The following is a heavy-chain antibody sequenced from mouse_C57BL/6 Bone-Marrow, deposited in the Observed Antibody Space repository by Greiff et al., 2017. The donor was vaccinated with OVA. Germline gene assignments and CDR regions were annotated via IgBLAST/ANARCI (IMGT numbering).Heavy chain of an antibody. Sequence: VQLQASGAELAKPGASVKLSCKASGYTFTSYWMHWVKQRPGQGLEWIGYINPSSGYTKYNQKFKDKATLTADQYSSTAYMQLSSLTYEDSAVYYCALGLLMAYWGQGTLVTVSA. CDR1: GYTFTSYW. V-gene: IGHV1-7*01. CDR3: ALGLLMAY. CDR2: INPSSGYT. D-gene: IGHD2-10*01. J-gene: IGHJ3*01.